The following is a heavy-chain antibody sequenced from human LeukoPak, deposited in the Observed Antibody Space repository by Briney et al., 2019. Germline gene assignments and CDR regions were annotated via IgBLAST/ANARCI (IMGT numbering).Heavy chain of an antibody. J-gene: IGHJ4*02. D-gene: IGHD3-10*01. Sequence: PSETLSLTCAVYGGSFSGYYWSWIRQPPGKGLEWIGEINHSGSTNYNPSLKSRDTISVDTSKNQFSLKLSSVTAADTAVYYCARRLPYGSGSYGYWGQGTLVTVSS. V-gene: IGHV4-34*01. CDR2: INHSGST. CDR3: ARRLPYGSGSYGY. CDR1: GGSFSGYY.